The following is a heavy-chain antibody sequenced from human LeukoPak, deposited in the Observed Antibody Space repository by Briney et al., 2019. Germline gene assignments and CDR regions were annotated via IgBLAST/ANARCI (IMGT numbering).Heavy chain of an antibody. J-gene: IGHJ4*02. CDR2: ISQDGSQK. Sequence: PGGSLRLSCVASGFTFSNYWMTWVRQAPEKGLEWVASISQDGSQKYYVDSVKGRFTISRDNAKNSLYLQMNSLRAEDTAVYYCAKDPNYVWGSSCMDYWGQGTLVTVSS. CDR1: GFTFSNYW. D-gene: IGHD3-16*01. V-gene: IGHV3-7*01. CDR3: AKDPNYVWGSSCMDY.